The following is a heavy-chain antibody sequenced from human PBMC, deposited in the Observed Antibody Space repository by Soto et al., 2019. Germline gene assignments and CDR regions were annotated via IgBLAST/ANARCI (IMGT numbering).Heavy chain of an antibody. V-gene: IGHV3-30*18. Sequence: QVQLVESGGGVVQPGRSLRLSCAASGFTFSGYGMHWVRHAPGKVLEWVALISYDGSNKYYADSVKGRFTISRDNSKNTLYLQMNSLRAEDAAVYYCAKDKGPYSYGPYGMDVWGQGTTVTVSS. D-gene: IGHD5-18*01. CDR2: ISYDGSNK. CDR3: AKDKGPYSYGPYGMDV. CDR1: GFTFSGYG. J-gene: IGHJ6*02.